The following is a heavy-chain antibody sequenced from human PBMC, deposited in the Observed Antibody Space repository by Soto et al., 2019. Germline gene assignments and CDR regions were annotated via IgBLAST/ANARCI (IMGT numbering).Heavy chain of an antibody. CDR2: ISGSGGRS. J-gene: IGHJ4*02. Sequence: EVQLLDSGGGLVXPGGSLXLSCAASGXXXXXXAMTXVRQGPGKGLEWVSGISGSGGRSYYADSVKGRFTISRDNSKSTLYLQMNSLRAEDTAVYYCAKAYFVWSSEQPYYFDYWGQGTLVTVSS. V-gene: IGHV3-23*01. D-gene: IGHD3-16*01. CDR3: AKAYFVWSSEQPYYFDY. CDR1: GXXXXXXA.